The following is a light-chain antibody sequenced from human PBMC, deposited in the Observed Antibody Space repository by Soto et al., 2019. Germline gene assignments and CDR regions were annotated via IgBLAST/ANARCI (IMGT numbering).Light chain of an antibody. CDR2: AVT. CDR3: CSYAGSYTHYV. CDR1: SSDVGGYNY. Sequence: QSALTQPSSVSGSPGQSVTISCTGTSSDVGGYNYVSWYQQYPGKAPKVMIYAVTKRPSGVPDRISGSKSGNTASLTISGLQAEDEADYYCCSYAGSYTHYVFGTGTKVTVL. J-gene: IGLJ1*01. V-gene: IGLV2-11*01.